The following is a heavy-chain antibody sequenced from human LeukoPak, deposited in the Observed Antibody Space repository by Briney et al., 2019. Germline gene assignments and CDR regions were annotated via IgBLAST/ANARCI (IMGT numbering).Heavy chain of an antibody. V-gene: IGHV3-7*01. CDR3: ARDQIPPYIAARHDY. CDR2: IKQDGSEK. J-gene: IGHJ4*02. CDR1: GFTFSSYW. D-gene: IGHD6-6*01. Sequence: GSLRLSCAASGFTFSSYWMSWVRQAPGKGLEWVANIKQDGSEKYYVDSVKGRFTISRDNAKNSLYLQMNSLRAEDTAVYYCARDQIPPYIAARHDYWGQGTLVTVSS.